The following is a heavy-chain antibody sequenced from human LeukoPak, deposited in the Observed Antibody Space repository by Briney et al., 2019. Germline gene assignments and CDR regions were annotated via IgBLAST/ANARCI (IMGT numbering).Heavy chain of an antibody. CDR3: ARGLGVVTAQSEQPKPRYFDL. J-gene: IGHJ2*01. CDR2: ISVYNGNT. Sequence: ASVKVSCKASGYTFIIYGISWVRQAPGQGLEWMECISVYNGNTNYAQNLQGRVTMTTDTSTSTAYMELRSLRSDDTAVYYCARGLGVVTAQSEQPKPRYFDLWGRGTQVTVSS. V-gene: IGHV1-18*01. D-gene: IGHD2-21*02. CDR1: GYTFIIYG.